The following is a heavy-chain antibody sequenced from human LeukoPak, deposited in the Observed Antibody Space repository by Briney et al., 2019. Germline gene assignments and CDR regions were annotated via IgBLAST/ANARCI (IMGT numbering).Heavy chain of an antibody. J-gene: IGHJ4*02. CDR3: ARSLKWNLVGFDH. D-gene: IGHD1-1*01. Sequence: PGGSLRLSCAASGFAFSSYAINWVRQAPGKGLQWVSVINNSGTSTFYAGSVKGRFTISRDNSRNTLYLQMSSLRGEDTALYFCARSLKWNLVGFDHWGQGTLVTVSS. V-gene: IGHV3-23*05. CDR2: INNSGTST. CDR1: GFAFSSYA.